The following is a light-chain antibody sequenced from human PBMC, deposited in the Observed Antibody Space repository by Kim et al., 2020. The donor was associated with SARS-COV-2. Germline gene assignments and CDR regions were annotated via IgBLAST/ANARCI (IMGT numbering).Light chain of an antibody. CDR3: CSYAGSVV. Sequence: QPALTQPRSVSGSPGQSVTISCTGTSSDVGSYNYVSWYQQHPGKATKLIIYDVTKRPSGVPDRFSGSKSGNTASLTISGLQAEDEADYYCCSYAGSVVFGGGTKLTVL. CDR2: DVT. V-gene: IGLV2-11*01. CDR1: SSDVGSYNY. J-gene: IGLJ2*01.